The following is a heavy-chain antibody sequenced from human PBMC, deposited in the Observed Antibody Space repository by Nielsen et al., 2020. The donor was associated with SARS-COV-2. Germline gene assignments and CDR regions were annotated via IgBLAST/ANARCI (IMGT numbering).Heavy chain of an antibody. CDR3: AVYSQYTSSLNWFDP. CDR1: GDSISEFY. D-gene: IGHD6-13*01. CDR2: FFYTGTT. Sequence: SETLSPTCSVSGDSISEFYWSWIRQSPGKELEWLGYFFYTGTTDYNPSLRNRVSISMDTSKNQLSLTVRSVTAADTAGYFCAVYSQYTSSLNWFDPWGHGVLVTVSS. V-gene: IGHV4-59*08. J-gene: IGHJ5*02.